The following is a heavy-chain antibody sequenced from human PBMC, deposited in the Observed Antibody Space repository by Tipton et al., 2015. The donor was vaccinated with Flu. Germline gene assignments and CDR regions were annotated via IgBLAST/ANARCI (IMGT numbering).Heavy chain of an antibody. D-gene: IGHD4-11*01. Sequence: LRLSCAVSGDYISGDYFWDWIRQPPGKGLEWIATIHRSGSTRYNPSLNSRVTISVDTSKNQFPLRLTSVTAADTAVYYCARRDYSNYVSEPRNWFDPWSQGTLVTVSS. V-gene: IGHV4-38-2*01. CDR2: IHRSGST. J-gene: IGHJ5*01. CDR3: ARRDYSNYVSEPRNWFDP. CDR1: GDYISGDYF.